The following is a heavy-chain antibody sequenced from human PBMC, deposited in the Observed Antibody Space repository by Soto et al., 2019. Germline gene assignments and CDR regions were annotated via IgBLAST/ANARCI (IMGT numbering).Heavy chain of an antibody. D-gene: IGHD2-8*01. CDR3: VSRGVRGPDFFDY. CDR1: GFAFSSYT. J-gene: IGHJ4*02. V-gene: IGHV3-48*01. CDR2: VSSGGTT. Sequence: EVQLVESGGGLVQPGGSLRISCAASGFAFSSYTMNWVRQAPGKGLEWISCVSSGGTTYYADSVKGRFIISRDNAKNSLFLQMDNLRAEDTALYYCVSRGVRGPDFFDYWGQGTLVTVSS.